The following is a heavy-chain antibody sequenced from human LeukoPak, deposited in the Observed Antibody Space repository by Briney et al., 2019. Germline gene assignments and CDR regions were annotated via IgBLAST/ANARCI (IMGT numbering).Heavy chain of an antibody. Sequence: PGGSLRLSCAASEFTFSTYWMSWVRQAPGKGLEWVANINYDGGQTYYVDSVRGRFTISRDNAKNSLYLQMNSLRVEDTAVYYCARFSGIGTTDYWGQGTLVIVSS. CDR2: INYDGGQT. CDR1: EFTFSTYW. CDR3: ARFSGIGTTDY. V-gene: IGHV3-7*03. J-gene: IGHJ4*02. D-gene: IGHD1-1*01.